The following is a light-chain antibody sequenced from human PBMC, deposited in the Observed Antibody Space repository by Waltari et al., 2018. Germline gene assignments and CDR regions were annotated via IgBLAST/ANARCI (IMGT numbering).Light chain of an antibody. V-gene: IGKV3D-15*01. CDR1: ETVTSH. J-gene: IGKJ1*01. Sequence: EIVMTQSPAVLSVSPGHRATLSCRASETVTSHLAWYQQKPGQAPRLLIYDVSTRAAGIPARFSGSGSETEFTLTVTSLQSEDCAVYYCQQYYEWQTFGPGTKVEIK. CDR3: QQYYEWQT. CDR2: DVS.